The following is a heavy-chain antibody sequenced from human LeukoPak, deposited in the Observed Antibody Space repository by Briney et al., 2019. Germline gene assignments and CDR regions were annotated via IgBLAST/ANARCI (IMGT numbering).Heavy chain of an antibody. CDR3: ARGASQRGYSYGYWYY. V-gene: IGHV1-8*02. Sequence: ASVKVSCKASGGTFSSYAISWVRQAPGQGLEWMGWMNPNSGNTGYAQKFQGRVTMTRNTSISTAYMELSSLRSEDTAVYYCARGASQRGYSYGYWYYWGQGTLVTVSS. CDR2: MNPNSGNT. D-gene: IGHD5-18*01. CDR1: GGTFSSYA. J-gene: IGHJ4*02.